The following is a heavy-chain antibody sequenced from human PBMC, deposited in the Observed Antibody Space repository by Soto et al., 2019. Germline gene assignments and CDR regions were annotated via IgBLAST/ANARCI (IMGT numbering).Heavy chain of an antibody. Sequence: QVQLVQSGAEVKKPGSSVKVSCKASGGTFSSYAISWVRQAPGQGLEWMGGIIPIVGSVNYAQKFQGRVTITADESTSTAYMELSSLRSEDTAVYYCARDGSGWELSRFGLWGRGTLVTVSS. V-gene: IGHV1-69*01. CDR2: IIPIVGSV. CDR1: GGTFSSYA. CDR3: ARDGSGWELSRFGL. D-gene: IGHD1-26*01. J-gene: IGHJ2*01.